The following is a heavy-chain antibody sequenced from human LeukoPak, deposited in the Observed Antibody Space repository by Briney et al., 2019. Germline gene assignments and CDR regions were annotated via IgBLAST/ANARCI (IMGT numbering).Heavy chain of an antibody. CDR2: MNPNSGNT. D-gene: IGHD6-19*01. CDR1: GYTFTSYD. CDR3: ARLVSSGWYWGLGLTPPSDY. Sequence: ASVKVSCKASGYTFTSYDINWVRQATGQGLEWMGWMNPNSGNTGYAQKFQGRVTMTRNTSISTAYMELSSLRSEDTAVYYCARLVSSGWYWGLGLTPPSDYWGQGTLVTVSS. V-gene: IGHV1-8*01. J-gene: IGHJ4*02.